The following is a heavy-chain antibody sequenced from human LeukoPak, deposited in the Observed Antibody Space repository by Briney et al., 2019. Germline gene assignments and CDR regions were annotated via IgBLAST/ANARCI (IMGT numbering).Heavy chain of an antibody. Sequence: PGGSLRLSCAASGFTFSSYSMNWVRQAPGKGLEWDSSISSSSSYIYYADSVKGRFTISRDNAKNSLYLQMNSLRAEDTAVYYCARATYCSSSSCYKGNAFDIWGQRTMVTVSS. CDR1: GFTFSSYS. J-gene: IGHJ3*02. D-gene: IGHD2-2*02. CDR3: ARATYCSSSSCYKGNAFDI. CDR2: ISSSSSYI. V-gene: IGHV3-21*01.